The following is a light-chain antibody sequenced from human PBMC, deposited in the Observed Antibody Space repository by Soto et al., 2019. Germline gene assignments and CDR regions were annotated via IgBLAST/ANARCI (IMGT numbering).Light chain of an antibody. CDR2: KSS. J-gene: IGKJ1*01. CDR3: QQYHSYWT. V-gene: IGKV1-5*03. Sequence: DIQMTQSPSTLSASVGDRVTITCRASQSISGWLAWYQQKPGEAPKLLIYKSSNLESGVPSRFSGSGSGTDFTLTISSLQPDDFAIYYCQQYHSYWTFGQGTRVDIK. CDR1: QSISGW.